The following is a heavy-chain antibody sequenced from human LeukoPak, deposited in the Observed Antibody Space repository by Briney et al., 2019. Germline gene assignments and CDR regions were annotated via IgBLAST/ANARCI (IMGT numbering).Heavy chain of an antibody. CDR1: GGSISGGGYY. CDR3: ARALLEIATKRRDIFDY. V-gene: IGHV4-31*03. CDR2: IYYSGST. J-gene: IGHJ4*02. Sequence: PSETLSLTCTVSGGSISGGGYYWSWIRQHPGKGLEWIGYIYYSGSTYYNPSLKSRVTISVDTSKNQLSLKLSSVTAADTAVYYCARALLEIATKRRDIFDYWGQGTLVTVSS. D-gene: IGHD5-24*01.